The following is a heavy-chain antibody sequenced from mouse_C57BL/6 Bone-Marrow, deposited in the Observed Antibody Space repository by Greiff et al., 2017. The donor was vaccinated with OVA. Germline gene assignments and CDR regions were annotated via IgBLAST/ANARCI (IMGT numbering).Heavy chain of an antibody. CDR2: IYPSDSET. V-gene: IGHV1-61*01. CDR1: GYTFTSCW. D-gene: IGHD1-2*01. CDR3: ARSLLRPRYFDV. J-gene: IGHJ1*03. Sequence: QVQLQQPGAELVRPGSSVKLSCKASGYTFTSCWMDWVKQRPGQGLEWIGNIYPSDSETHYNQKFKDKATLTVDKSSSTAYMQLSSLTSEDSAVYYCARSLLRPRYFDVWGTGTTVTVSS.